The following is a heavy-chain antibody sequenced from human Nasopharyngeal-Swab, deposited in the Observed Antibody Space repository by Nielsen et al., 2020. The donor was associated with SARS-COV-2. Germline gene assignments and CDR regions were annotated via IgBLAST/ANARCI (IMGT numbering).Heavy chain of an antibody. Sequence: SETLSLTCTVSGGSISSSSYYWGWIRQPPGKGLEWTGSIYHSGSTYYNPSLKSRVTISVDTSKNQYSLKLSSVTAADTAVYYCARGKPAYDILTGYFTRPYYYYYGMDVWGQGTTVTVSS. CDR3: ARGKPAYDILTGYFTRPYYYYYGMDV. CDR2: IYHSGST. J-gene: IGHJ6*02. CDR1: GGSISSSSYY. D-gene: IGHD3-9*01. V-gene: IGHV4-39*07.